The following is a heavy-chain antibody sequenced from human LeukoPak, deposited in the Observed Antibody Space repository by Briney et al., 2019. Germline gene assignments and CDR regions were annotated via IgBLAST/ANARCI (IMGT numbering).Heavy chain of an antibody. CDR3: ASPSSQLPYDAFDI. J-gene: IGHJ3*02. V-gene: IGHV1-69*05. CDR1: GGTFSSYA. D-gene: IGHD2-2*01. Sequence: SVKVSCEASGGTFSSYAISWVRQAPGQGLEWMGGIIPIFGTANYAQKFQGRVTITTDESTSTAYMELSSLRSEDTAVYYCASPSSQLPYDAFDIWGQGTMVTVSS. CDR2: IIPIFGTA.